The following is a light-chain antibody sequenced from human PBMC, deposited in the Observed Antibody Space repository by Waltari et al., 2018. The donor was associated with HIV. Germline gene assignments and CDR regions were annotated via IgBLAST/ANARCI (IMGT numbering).Light chain of an antibody. CDR3: QQYNKWPPT. Sequence: EIVMTQSPATLSVSPGERASLSCRASQSFSSNLAWYQQKPGQAPRLLIYGASTRATGIPARFSGSGSGTEFTLTISSLQSEDVAVYYCQQYNKWPPTFGQGTKVEIK. CDR1: QSFSSN. J-gene: IGKJ1*01. CDR2: GAS. V-gene: IGKV3-15*01.